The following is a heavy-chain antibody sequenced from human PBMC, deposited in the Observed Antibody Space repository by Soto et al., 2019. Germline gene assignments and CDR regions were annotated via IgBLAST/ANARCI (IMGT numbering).Heavy chain of an antibody. V-gene: IGHV3-72*01. CDR2: CRKKANSYTT. CDR3: ARVAGNGYYFDY. J-gene: IGHJ4*02. Sequence: GGSLRLSCAASGFTFSDHYMDWVRQAPGKGLEWVGRCRKKANSYTTEYAASVEGRFTISRDDSKNSLDLQMNSLKTEDTAVYFCARVAGNGYYFDYWGQGTLVTVSS. CDR1: GFTFSDHY. D-gene: IGHD6-19*01.